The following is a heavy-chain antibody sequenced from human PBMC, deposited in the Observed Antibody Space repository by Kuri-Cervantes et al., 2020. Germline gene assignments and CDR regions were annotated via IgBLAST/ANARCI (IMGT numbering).Heavy chain of an antibody. J-gene: IGHJ4*02. D-gene: IGHD3-3*01. CDR1: GVTVSNNY. CDR2: IKQDGSEK. Sequence: GGSLRLSCAASGVTVSNNYMSWVRQAPGKGLEWVANIKQDGSEKYYVDSVKGRFTISRDNAKNSLYLQMNSLRAEDTAIYYCARRFYAIFGVVPFDYWGQGALVTVSS. V-gene: IGHV3-7*03. CDR3: ARRFYAIFGVVPFDY.